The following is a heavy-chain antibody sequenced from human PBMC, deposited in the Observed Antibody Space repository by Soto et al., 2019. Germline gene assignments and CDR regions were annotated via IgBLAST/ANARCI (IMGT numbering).Heavy chain of an antibody. Sequence: QVQLLESGPGLVKPSGTLSLTCGVSGDSIYRSYWWSWVRLPPGTGPEWIGEIFHTGTTNYHPSLKSRLTMSVDKSKKEISLQLDSVTDAYTAVYFCARPDRYGVVGDYWGQGTGVTVSS. CDR1: GDSIYRSYW. J-gene: IGHJ4*02. D-gene: IGHD2-15*01. V-gene: IGHV4-4*02. CDR3: ARPDRYGVVGDY. CDR2: IFHTGTT.